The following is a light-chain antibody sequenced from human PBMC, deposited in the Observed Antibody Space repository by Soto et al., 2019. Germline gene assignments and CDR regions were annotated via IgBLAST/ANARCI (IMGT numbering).Light chain of an antibody. J-gene: IGKJ5*01. Sequence: LTHSRATLSVSPGEKVTLSCRTSHSVNSNVAWYQQKPGQAPRLLLYGASTRATGIPVRFSGSGFGTEFTLTISSLQSEDFAVYYCQQYKNWPLFGQGTRLEIK. CDR3: QQYKNWPL. CDR2: GAS. V-gene: IGKV3-15*01. CDR1: HSVNSN.